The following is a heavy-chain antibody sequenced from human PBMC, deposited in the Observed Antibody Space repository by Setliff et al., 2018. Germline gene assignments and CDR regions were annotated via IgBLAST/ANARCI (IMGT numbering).Heavy chain of an antibody. V-gene: IGHV3-7*03. D-gene: IGHD2-21*01. Sequence: GGSLRLSCAASGFTFRSYWMSWVRQAPGKGLEWVANIKKDGSIKYYLDSVRGRFTISRDNAENSLTLQWNNLKASDTAVYYCARRGERFFNWFDPWGQGTLVTVSS. CDR3: ARRGERFFNWFDP. CDR1: GFTFRSYW. CDR2: IKKDGSIK. J-gene: IGHJ5*02.